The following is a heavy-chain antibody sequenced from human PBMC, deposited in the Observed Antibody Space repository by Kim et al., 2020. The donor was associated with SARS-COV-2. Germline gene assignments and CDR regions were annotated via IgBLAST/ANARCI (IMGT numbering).Heavy chain of an antibody. CDR3: ARGPFNSGSYYMRVAFDI. Sequence: KSRVTLSVDTSKNQFSLRLSSVTAADTAVYYCARGPFNSGSYYMRVAFDIWGQGTMVTVSS. D-gene: IGHD1-26*01. V-gene: IGHV4-34*01. J-gene: IGHJ3*02.